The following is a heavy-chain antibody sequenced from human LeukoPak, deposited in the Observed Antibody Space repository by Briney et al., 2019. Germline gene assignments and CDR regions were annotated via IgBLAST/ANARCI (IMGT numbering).Heavy chain of an antibody. V-gene: IGHV1-24*01. CDR2: FDPEDGET. CDR3: ATHPYSGSYLDAFDI. Sequence: ASVKVSCKVSGYTLTELSMHWVRQAPGKGLEWMGGFDPEDGETIYAQKFQGRVTMTEDTSTDTAYMELSSLRSEDTAVYYCATHPYSGSYLDAFDIWGQGTMVTVSS. D-gene: IGHD1-26*01. CDR1: GYTLTELS. J-gene: IGHJ3*02.